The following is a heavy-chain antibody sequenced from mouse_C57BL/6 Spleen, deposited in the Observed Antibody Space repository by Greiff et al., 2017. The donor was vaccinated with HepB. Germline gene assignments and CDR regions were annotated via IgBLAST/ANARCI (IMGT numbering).Heavy chain of an antibody. J-gene: IGHJ2*01. Sequence: EVQGVESGGDLVKPGGSLKLSCAASGFTFSSYGMSWVRQTPDKRLEWVATISSGGSYTYYPDSVKGRFTISRDNAKNTLYLQMSSLKSEDTAMYYCERQRGTAQATFDYWGQGTTLTVSS. CDR3: ERQRGTAQATFDY. CDR2: ISSGGSYT. D-gene: IGHD3-2*02. CDR1: GFTFSSYG. V-gene: IGHV5-6*01.